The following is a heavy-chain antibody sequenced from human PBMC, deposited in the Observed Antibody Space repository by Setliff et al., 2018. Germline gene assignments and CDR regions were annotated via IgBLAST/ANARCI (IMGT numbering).Heavy chain of an antibody. V-gene: IGHV4-39*07. J-gene: IGHJ6*02. D-gene: IGHD6-13*01. CDR1: GGSISSSSYY. Sequence: SETLSLTCTVSGGSISSSSYYWGWIRQPPGKGLEWIGSIYYSGSTYYNPSLKSRVTISVDTSKNQFSLKLSSATAADTAVYYCARVAAYSSSWYNYYYGMDVWGQGTTVTVS. CDR3: ARVAAYSSSWYNYYYGMDV. CDR2: IYYSGST.